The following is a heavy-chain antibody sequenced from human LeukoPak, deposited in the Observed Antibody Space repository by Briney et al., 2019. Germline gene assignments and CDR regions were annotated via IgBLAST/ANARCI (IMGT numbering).Heavy chain of an antibody. V-gene: IGHV3-66*01. CDR3: ARMNCGGDCQIDY. Sequence: GGSLRLSCAASGFTVSNKYVNWVRRAPGKGLEWVSVIYSSGSTYYADSVKGRFTISRDNSKNTVYLQMSSLRAGDTAVYYCARMNCGGDCQIDYWGQGTLVTVSS. CDR1: GFTVSNKY. D-gene: IGHD2-21*02. J-gene: IGHJ4*02. CDR2: IYSSGST.